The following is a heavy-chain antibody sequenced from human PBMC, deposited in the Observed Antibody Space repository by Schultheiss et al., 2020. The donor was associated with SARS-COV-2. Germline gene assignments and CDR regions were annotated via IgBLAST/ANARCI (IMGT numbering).Heavy chain of an antibody. V-gene: IGHV4-34*01. Sequence: SETLSLTCAVYGGSFSGYYWSWIRQPPGKGLEWIGEIYHSGSTNYNPSLKSRVTISVDKSKNQFSLKLSSVTAADTAVYYCARGGRPTRMTARTMDVWGQGTTVTVTS. CDR2: IYHSGST. CDR3: ARGGRPTRMTARTMDV. CDR1: GGSFSGYY. D-gene: IGHD5-18*01. J-gene: IGHJ6*02.